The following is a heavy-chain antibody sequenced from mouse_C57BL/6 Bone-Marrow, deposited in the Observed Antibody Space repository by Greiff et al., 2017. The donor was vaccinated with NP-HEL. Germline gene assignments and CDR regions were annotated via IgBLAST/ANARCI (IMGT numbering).Heavy chain of an antibody. V-gene: IGHV10-1*01. CDR1: GFSFNTYA. J-gene: IGHJ3*01. Sequence: EVKLMESGGGLVQPKGSLKLSCAASGFSFNTYAMNWVRQAPGKGLEWVARIRSKSNNYATYYADSVKDRFTISRDDSESMLYLQMNNLKTEDTAMYYCVRQLRSHWGQGTLVTVSA. CDR2: IRSKSNNYAT. CDR3: VRQLRSH. D-gene: IGHD3-2*02.